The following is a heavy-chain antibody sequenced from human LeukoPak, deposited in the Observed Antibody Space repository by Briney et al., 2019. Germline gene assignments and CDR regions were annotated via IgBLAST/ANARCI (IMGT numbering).Heavy chain of an antibody. V-gene: IGHV1-2*02. CDR3: ATSAGDYRAGHYYYMGV. CDR1: GCTFTGYY. D-gene: IGHD4-11*01. J-gene: IGHJ6*03. Sequence: GASVKVSCKASGCTFTGYYFHWVRQAPGQGLEWMGWINPNTAGTNYAQKFLGGVTLTWDTSISTAYMELNRLTSDDTAVYYCATSAGDYRAGHYYYMGVWGKGTSVTVSS. CDR2: INPNTAGT.